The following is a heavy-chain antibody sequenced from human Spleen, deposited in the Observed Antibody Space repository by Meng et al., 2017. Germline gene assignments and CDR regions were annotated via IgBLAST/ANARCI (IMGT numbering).Heavy chain of an antibody. Sequence: QLQSPQAGRGLVMPSENLSLSCVVSGGSFSDYYWSWIRQPPGKGLEWIGEINHSGSTNYNPSLESRATISVDTSQNNLSLKLSSVTAADSAVYYCARGPTTMAHDFDYWGQGTLVTVSS. D-gene: IGHD4-11*01. CDR1: GGSFSDYY. CDR3: ARGPTTMAHDFDY. V-gene: IGHV4-34*02. CDR2: INHSGST. J-gene: IGHJ4*02.